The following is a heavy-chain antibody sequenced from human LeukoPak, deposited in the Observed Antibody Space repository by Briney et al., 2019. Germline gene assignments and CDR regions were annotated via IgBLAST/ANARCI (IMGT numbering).Heavy chain of an antibody. Sequence: SETLSLTCTVSGGSISSGGYYWSWIRQPPGKGLEWIGYIYHSGSTCYNPSLKSRVTISVDRSKNQFSLKLSSVTAADTAVYYCARGIVVPAAMYDPWGQGTLVTVSS. D-gene: IGHD2-2*01. CDR1: GGSISSGGYY. V-gene: IGHV4-30-2*01. CDR3: ARGIVVPAAMYDP. J-gene: IGHJ5*02. CDR2: IYHSGST.